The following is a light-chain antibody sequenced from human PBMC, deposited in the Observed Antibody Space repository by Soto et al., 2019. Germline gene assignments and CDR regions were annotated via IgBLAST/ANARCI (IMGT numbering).Light chain of an antibody. CDR3: QQYDDWLPLT. J-gene: IGKJ4*01. Sequence: EIVMTQSPATMSVSPGERATLSCRASQSVNSNLAWYQQKPGQAPRLLIFGASSRATGIPARFIGSGSGTEFNLTISSLQSEDFAVYFCQQYDDWLPLTFGEGTKVEIK. V-gene: IGKV3D-15*01. CDR1: QSVNSN. CDR2: GAS.